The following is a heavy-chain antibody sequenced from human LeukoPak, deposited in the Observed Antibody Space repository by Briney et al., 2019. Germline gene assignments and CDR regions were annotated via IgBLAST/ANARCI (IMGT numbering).Heavy chain of an antibody. D-gene: IGHD1-26*01. Sequence: ASVRVSCKASGNTFAGYYVHWVRQAPGQGLEWMGWINTHNHATNYAQNFQGRVTMTTDTSVTTAYIDLDRPTSDDAAVPFYAPGPIGGLRKRFDFWGQGTLVSVCS. V-gene: IGHV1-2*02. CDR1: GNTFAGYY. J-gene: IGHJ4*02. CDR2: INTHNHAT. CDR3: APGPIGGLRKRFDF.